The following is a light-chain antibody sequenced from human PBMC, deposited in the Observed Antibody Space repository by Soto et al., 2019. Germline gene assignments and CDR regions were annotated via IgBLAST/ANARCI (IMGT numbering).Light chain of an antibody. CDR1: QSLLHSNGYNY. CDR3: MQARQPPLT. J-gene: IGKJ4*01. Sequence: DIVMTQSPLSLPVTPGEPASISCRSSQSLLHSNGYNYLDWYLQKPGQSPQLLIHLGSYRASGVPDRFSGSGSGTDFTLKISRVEAEDVGVYYCMQARQPPLTFGGGTKVEIK. V-gene: IGKV2-28*01. CDR2: LGS.